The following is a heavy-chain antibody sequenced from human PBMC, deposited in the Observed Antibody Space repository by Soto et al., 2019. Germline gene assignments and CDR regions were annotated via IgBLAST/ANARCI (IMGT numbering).Heavy chain of an antibody. CDR2: ISWNSGTE. CDR1: GFTFDDYA. J-gene: IGHJ4*02. Sequence: EVQLVESGGGLVQPGRSLRLSCAASGFTFDDYAMHWVRQAPGKGLEWVSVISWNSGTEAYADSVKGRFTISRDNANNSLYLQMNSLRPEDTAVYYCAKGHSEYPRTSFEFDIWGQGTLITVSS. V-gene: IGHV3-9*01. CDR3: AKGHSEYPRTSFEFDI. D-gene: IGHD3-16*01.